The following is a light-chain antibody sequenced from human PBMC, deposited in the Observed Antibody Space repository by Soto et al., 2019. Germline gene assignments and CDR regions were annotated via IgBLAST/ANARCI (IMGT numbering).Light chain of an antibody. Sequence: SSELTQPLSVSVALGQTARITCGGNNIGSKNVHWYQQKPGQAPVLVIYRDRNRPSGIPERFSGSNSGNTATLSINRAQVGDEADYYCKVWDGSTVFGGGTKLTVL. CDR1: NIGSKN. J-gene: IGLJ2*01. V-gene: IGLV3-9*01. CDR2: RDR. CDR3: KVWDGSTV.